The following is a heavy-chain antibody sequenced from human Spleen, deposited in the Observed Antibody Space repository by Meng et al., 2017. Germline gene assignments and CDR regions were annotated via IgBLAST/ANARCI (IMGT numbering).Heavy chain of an antibody. CDR1: GFTFSSYA. Sequence: GESLKISCAASGFTFSSYAMSWVRQAPGKGLEWVSAISCSGGSTYYADSVKGRFTISRDNSKNTQYLQMNSLRSEDTAVYYCAKDVPWLQQRSPRDYFDNWGQGTLVTVSS. CDR3: AKDVPWLQQRSPRDYFDN. J-gene: IGHJ4*02. CDR2: ISCSGGST. D-gene: IGHD5-18*01. V-gene: IGHV3-23*01.